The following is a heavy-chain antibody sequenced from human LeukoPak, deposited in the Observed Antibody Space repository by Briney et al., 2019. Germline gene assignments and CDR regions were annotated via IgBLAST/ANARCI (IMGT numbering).Heavy chain of an antibody. J-gene: IGHJ5*02. CDR2: IHYSGSS. D-gene: IGHD6-13*01. CDR3: ARDFGYSRRWFDP. V-gene: IGHV4-61*01. Sequence: NPSETLSLTCTVSGGSISSSSYYWGWIRQPPGKGLEWIGYIHYSGSSNYKPSLKSRVTISLDTSKNQFSLKVNSVTAADTAVYYCARDFGYSRRWFDPWGQGTLVIVSS. CDR1: GGSISSSSYY.